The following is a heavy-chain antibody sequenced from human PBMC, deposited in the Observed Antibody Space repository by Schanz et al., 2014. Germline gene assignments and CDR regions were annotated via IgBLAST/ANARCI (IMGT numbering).Heavy chain of an antibody. CDR2: INSVGSNT. J-gene: IGHJ4*02. Sequence: EVQLVQSGGGLVQPGGSLRLSCAASGFTFSSHWMHWVRQDPGKGLVWVARINSVGSNTDYADSVTGRFTISRDNAKNTLYLQMNSLRAEDTAVYYCAASSGWHPSTDYWGQGTLLTVSS. D-gene: IGHD6-19*01. V-gene: IGHV3-74*01. CDR3: AASSGWHPSTDY. CDR1: GFTFSSHW.